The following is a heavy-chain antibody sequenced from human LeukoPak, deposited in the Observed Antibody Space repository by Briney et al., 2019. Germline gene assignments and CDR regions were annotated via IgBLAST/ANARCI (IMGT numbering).Heavy chain of an antibody. J-gene: IGHJ5*02. CDR3: ATIATAGTT. CDR2: IYYSGST. CDR1: GGSICSYY. Sequence: SETLSLTCTVSGGSICSYYWSWIRQPPGKGLEWIGYIYYSGSTNYNPSLKSRVTMSLDTSKNQFSLKLSSVTAADTAVYYCATIATAGTTWGQGTLVTVSS. V-gene: IGHV4-59*01. D-gene: IGHD6-13*01.